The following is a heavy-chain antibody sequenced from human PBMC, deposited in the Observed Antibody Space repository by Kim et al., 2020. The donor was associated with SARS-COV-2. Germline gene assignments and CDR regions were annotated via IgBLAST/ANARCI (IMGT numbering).Heavy chain of an antibody. V-gene: IGHV4-59*08. CDR2: IYYSGST. J-gene: IGHJ5*02. D-gene: IGHD6-6*01. CDR1: GGSISSYY. CDR3: ARLGFGSSSS. Sequence: SETLSLTCTVSGGSISSYYWSWIRQPPGKGLEWIGYIYYSGSTNYNPSLKSRVTISVDTSKNQFSLKLSSVTAADTAVYYCARLGFGSSSSWGQGTLVTVSS.